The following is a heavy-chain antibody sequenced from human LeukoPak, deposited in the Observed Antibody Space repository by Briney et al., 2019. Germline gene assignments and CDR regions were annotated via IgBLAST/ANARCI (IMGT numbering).Heavy chain of an antibody. J-gene: IGHJ6*02. CDR3: ARRRHADNGVDV. CDR2: TYYRSKWNY. CDR1: GDSVSTTTSI. V-gene: IGHV6-1*01. Sequence: SQTLSLTCAISGDSVSTTTSIWNWIRQSPSRGLEWLGRTYYRSKWNYDYADSVKSRITISPDTSENQFSLQLQFVTPEDSAVYYCARRRHADNGVDVWGQGTTVTVSS.